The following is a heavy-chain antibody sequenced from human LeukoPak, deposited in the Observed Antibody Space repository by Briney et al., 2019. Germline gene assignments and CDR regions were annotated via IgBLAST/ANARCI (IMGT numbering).Heavy chain of an antibody. D-gene: IGHD6-13*01. CDR1: GFTFSSYE. CDR2: ISSSGSTI. V-gene: IGHV3-48*03. CDR3: ARGESSSWYQDY. Sequence: GGSLRLSCAASGFTFSSYEMNWVRQAPGKGLEWVSYISSSGSTIYYADSVKGRFTISRDNAKNSLYLQMNSLRAEDTAVYYCARGESSSWYQDYWGQGTLVTVSS. J-gene: IGHJ4*02.